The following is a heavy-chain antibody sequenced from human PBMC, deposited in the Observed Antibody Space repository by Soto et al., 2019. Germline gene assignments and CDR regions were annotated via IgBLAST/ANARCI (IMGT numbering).Heavy chain of an antibody. CDR3: ARKGGQLPSRDAFDI. V-gene: IGHV1-69*02. CDR2: IIPILGIA. J-gene: IGHJ3*02. CDR1: GGTFSSYT. Sequence: ASVKVSCKASGGTFSSYTISWVRQAPGQGLEWMGRIIPILGIANYAQKFQGRVTITADKSTSTAYMELSSLRSEDTAVYYCARKGGQLPSRDAFDIWGQGTMVTVSS. D-gene: IGHD2-2*01.